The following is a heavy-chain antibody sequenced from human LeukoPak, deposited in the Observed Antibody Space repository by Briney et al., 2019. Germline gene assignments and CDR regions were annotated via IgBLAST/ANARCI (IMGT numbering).Heavy chain of an antibody. D-gene: IGHD6-19*01. CDR2: INPNSGGT. V-gene: IGHV1-2*02. CDR3: ARDQRYSSGWYDY. Sequence: ASVKVSCKASGYTLTGYYMHWVRQAPGQGLEWMGWINPNSGGTNYAQKLQGRVTMTTDTSTSTAYMELRSLRSDDTAVYYCARDQRYSSGWYDYWGQGTLVTVSS. CDR1: GYTLTGYY. J-gene: IGHJ4*02.